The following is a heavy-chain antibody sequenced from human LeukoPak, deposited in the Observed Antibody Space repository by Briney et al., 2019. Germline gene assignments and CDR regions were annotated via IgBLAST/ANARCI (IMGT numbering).Heavy chain of an antibody. CDR2: IYDSGST. V-gene: IGHV4-39*01. CDR3: ARPTNPYYDILTGSTSSYWFDP. Sequence: PSETLSLTCTVSGGSISSSSYYWGWIRQPPGKGLEWIGSIYDSGSTYYNPSLKSRVTISVDTSKNQFSLKLSSVTAADTAVYYCARPTNPYYDILTGSTSSYWFDPWGQGTLVTVSS. J-gene: IGHJ5*02. CDR1: GGSISSSSYY. D-gene: IGHD3-9*01.